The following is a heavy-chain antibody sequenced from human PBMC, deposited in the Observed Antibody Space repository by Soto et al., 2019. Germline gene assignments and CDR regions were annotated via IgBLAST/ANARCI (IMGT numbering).Heavy chain of an antibody. CDR3: AKMDADLLPYYYCGMEV. Sequence: QVQLVESGGGVVQPGRSLRLSCAASGFRFSDYGIHWVRQAPGKGLEWVALISYDGSKKFYTDSVKGRFTISRDNSKNTMYLQIDRLRAEDTAVYYCAKMDADLLPYYYCGMEVWGQGTTVTVSS. CDR1: GFRFSDYG. V-gene: IGHV3-30*18. CDR2: ISYDGSKK. D-gene: IGHD1-26*01. J-gene: IGHJ6*02.